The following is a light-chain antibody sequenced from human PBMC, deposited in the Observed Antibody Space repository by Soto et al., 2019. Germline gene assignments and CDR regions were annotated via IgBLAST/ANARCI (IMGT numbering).Light chain of an antibody. J-gene: IGLJ1*01. CDR1: SSDVGGYKF. Sequence: QSALTQPPSASGSPGQSVTISCTGTSSDVGGYKFVSWYQQHPGKAPKLIIYEVSQRPSGVPDRFSASKSGDTASLTVSGLRAEDEADCYCSSYAGSNMGVFGSGTKLTVL. CDR3: SSYAGSNMGV. CDR2: EVS. V-gene: IGLV2-8*01.